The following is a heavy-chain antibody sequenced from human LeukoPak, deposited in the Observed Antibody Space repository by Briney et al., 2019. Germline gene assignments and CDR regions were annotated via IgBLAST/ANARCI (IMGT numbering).Heavy chain of an antibody. CDR3: ARDKIVGPSTLDY. D-gene: IGHD1-26*01. CDR1: GFTFSSFW. Sequence: GGSLRLSCAVSGFTFSSFWMTWVHQAPGKRLEWVAKIKEDGSEKYYVDSVKGRFTISRDNAKNSLYLQMNSLRADDTAIYYCARDKIVGPSTLDYWGQGTLVTVSS. CDR2: IKEDGSEK. J-gene: IGHJ4*02. V-gene: IGHV3-7*01.